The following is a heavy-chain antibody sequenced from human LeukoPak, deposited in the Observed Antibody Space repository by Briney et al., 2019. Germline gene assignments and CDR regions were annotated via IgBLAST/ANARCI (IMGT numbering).Heavy chain of an antibody. CDR2: IRSKANSYAT. D-gene: IGHD3-22*01. V-gene: IGHV3-73*01. Sequence: GGSLRLSCAASGFTFSGSAMHWVRQASGKGLEWVGRIRSKANSYATAYAASVKGRFTISRDDSKNTAYLQMNSLKTEDTAVYYCTRLPGRDSSGYYGPDYWGQGTLVTVSS. CDR3: TRLPGRDSSGYYGPDY. J-gene: IGHJ4*02. CDR1: GFTFSGSA.